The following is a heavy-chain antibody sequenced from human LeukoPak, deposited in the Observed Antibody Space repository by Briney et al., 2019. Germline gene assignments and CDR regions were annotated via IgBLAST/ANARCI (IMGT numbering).Heavy chain of an antibody. CDR3: AVVRGVIVY. D-gene: IGHD3-10*01. Sequence: GGSLRLSCAASGFILSNYRMNWVRQAPGKGLEWVSSISSSSSYIYYADSVKGRFTISRDNAKNSLYLQMNSLRAEDTAVYYCAVVRGVIVYWGQGALVTVSS. J-gene: IGHJ4*02. CDR1: GFILSNYR. V-gene: IGHV3-21*01. CDR2: ISSSSSYI.